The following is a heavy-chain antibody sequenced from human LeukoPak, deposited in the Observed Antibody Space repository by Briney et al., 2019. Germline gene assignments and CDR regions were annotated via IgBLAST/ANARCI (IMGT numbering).Heavy chain of an antibody. CDR2: ISSSSSYI. D-gene: IGHD3-16*01. V-gene: IGHV3-21*01. Sequence: PGGSLRLSCAASGFTFSTFAMIWVRQPPGKGLEWVSSISSSSSYIYYADSVKGRFTISRDNAKNSLYLQMNSLRAEDTAVYYCARDSQWGKRYYFDYWGQGTLVTVSS. J-gene: IGHJ4*02. CDR1: GFTFSTFA. CDR3: ARDSQWGKRYYFDY.